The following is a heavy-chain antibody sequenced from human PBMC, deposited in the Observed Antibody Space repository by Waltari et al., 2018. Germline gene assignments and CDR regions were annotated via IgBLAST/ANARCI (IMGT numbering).Heavy chain of an antibody. D-gene: IGHD3-10*01. CDR2: INHCGRT. CDR3: AREAYYGSGSYF. CDR1: GGSFSGYY. Sequence: QVQLQQWGAGLLKPSETLSLTCTVYGGSFSGYYWSWIRQPPGKGLEWIGEINHCGRTNINPSLKRRVTISVDTSKNQFSLKLSSVTAADTAVYYCAREAYYGSGSYFWGQGTLVTVSS. V-gene: IGHV4-34*01. J-gene: IGHJ4*02.